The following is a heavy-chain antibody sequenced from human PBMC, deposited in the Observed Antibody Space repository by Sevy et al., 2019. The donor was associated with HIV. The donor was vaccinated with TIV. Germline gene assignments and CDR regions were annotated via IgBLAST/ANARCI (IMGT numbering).Heavy chain of an antibody. CDR1: GYTFTDYF. CDR3: ARDGRDCDNTRCYLGYDGMDV. V-gene: IGHV1-2*02. Sequence: ASVKVSCKASGYTFTDYFMHWVRQAPGQGLEWMGWINLNSGGTNYAQKFQGRVTMTRDTPISTAYMEVTRLTSDDTAIYYCARDGRDCDNTRCYLGYDGMDVWGQGTTVTVSS. J-gene: IGHJ6*02. CDR2: INLNSGGT. D-gene: IGHD2-2*01.